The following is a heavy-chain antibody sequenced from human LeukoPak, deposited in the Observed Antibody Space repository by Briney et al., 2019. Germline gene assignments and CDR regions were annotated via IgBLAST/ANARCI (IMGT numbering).Heavy chain of an antibody. J-gene: IGHJ4*02. CDR1: GYSFTSYW. V-gene: IGHV5-51*01. CDR3: ARHSYSDHYYDSSGPPDY. CDR2: IYPGDSDT. D-gene: IGHD3-22*01. Sequence: GESLKSSCKGSGYSFTSYWIGWVRQMPGKGLEWMGIIYPGDSDTRYSPSFQGQVTISADKSISTAYLQWSSLKASDTAMYYCARHSYSDHYYDSSGPPDYWGQGTLVTVSS.